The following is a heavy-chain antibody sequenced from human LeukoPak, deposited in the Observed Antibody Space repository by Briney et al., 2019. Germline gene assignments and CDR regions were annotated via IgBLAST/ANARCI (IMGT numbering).Heavy chain of an antibody. CDR2: INAGNGNT. CDR3: ARPSRWLQYLYFDY. CDR1: GYTFTSYA. J-gene: IGHJ4*02. Sequence: ASVKVSCKASGYTFTSYAMHWVRQAPGQRLEWMGWINAGNGNTKYSQKFQGRVTITRDTSASTAYMELSSLRSEDTAVYYCARPSRWLQYLYFDYWGQGTLVTVSS. V-gene: IGHV1-3*01. D-gene: IGHD5-24*01.